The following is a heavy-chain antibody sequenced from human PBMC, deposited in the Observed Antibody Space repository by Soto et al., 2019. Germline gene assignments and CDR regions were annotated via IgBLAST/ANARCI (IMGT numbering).Heavy chain of an antibody. CDR3: ATLAPVLRYFDWLLPDHAFDI. D-gene: IGHD3-9*01. J-gene: IGHJ3*02. Sequence: PSETLSLTCTVSGGSISSSSYYWGWIRQPPGKGLEWIGSIHYSGSTYYNPSLKSRVTISVDTSKNQFSLKLSSVTAADTAVYYCATLAPVLRYFDWLLPDHAFDIWGQGTMVTVSS. V-gene: IGHV4-39*01. CDR2: IHYSGST. CDR1: GGSISSSSYY.